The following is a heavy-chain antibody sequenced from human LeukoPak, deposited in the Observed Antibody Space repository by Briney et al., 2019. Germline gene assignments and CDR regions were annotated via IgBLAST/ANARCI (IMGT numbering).Heavy chain of an antibody. J-gene: IGHJ4*02. CDR2: ISYDGSNK. V-gene: IGHV3-30*14. CDR3: ARVEMAQTFDY. CDR1: GFTFSSYA. Sequence: GGSLRLSCAASGFTFSSYAMHWVRQAPGKGLEWVAVISYDGSNKYYADSVKGRFTISRDISKNTLYLQMNSLRAEDTAVYYCARVEMAQTFDYWGQGTLVTVSS. D-gene: IGHD5-24*01.